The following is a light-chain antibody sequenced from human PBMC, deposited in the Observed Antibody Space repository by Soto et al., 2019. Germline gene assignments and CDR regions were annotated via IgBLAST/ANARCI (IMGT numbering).Light chain of an antibody. CDR1: SSDVGNYNL. V-gene: IGLV2-23*02. Sequence: QSVLTQPASVSGSPGQSITISCTGTSSDVGNYNLVSWYQHHPGKAPKLIIYEVSKLPSGVSNRFSGSKSGDTASLTISGLQDEDEADYYCCSYAGSNYVFGTGTKLTVL. CDR2: EVS. J-gene: IGLJ1*01. CDR3: CSYAGSNYV.